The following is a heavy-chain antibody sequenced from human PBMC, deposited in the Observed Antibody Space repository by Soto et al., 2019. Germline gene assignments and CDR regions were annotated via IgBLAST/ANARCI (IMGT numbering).Heavy chain of an antibody. CDR2: INTYNGNR. J-gene: IGHJ4*02. CDR1: GYSFSSYG. CDR3: ARDRLRGYDSSGFYS. Sequence: QVQLVQSGAELRKPGASVKVSCKASGYSFSSYGINWVRQAPGQGLEWMGWINTYNGNRNYAQKFEDRVTMTTATYNNTVYMELRSLKSDDTAIYYCARDRLRGYDSSGFYSWGQGTLVTVSS. D-gene: IGHD3-22*01. V-gene: IGHV1-18*01.